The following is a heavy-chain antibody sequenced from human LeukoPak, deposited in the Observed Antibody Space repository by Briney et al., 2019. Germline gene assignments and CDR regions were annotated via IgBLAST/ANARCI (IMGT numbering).Heavy chain of an antibody. CDR2: IYYSGST. D-gene: IGHD3-3*01. CDR1: GGSVSSSNYY. CDR3: ATSNFWSGYYTGDYYYYGMDV. J-gene: IGHJ6*02. Sequence: SETLSLTCTVSGGSVSSSNYYWSWIRQPPGKGLEWIGYIYYSGSTNYNPSLKSRITISADTSKNQFSLKLSSVTAADTAVYYCATSNFWSGYYTGDYYYYGMDVWGQGTTVTVSS. V-gene: IGHV4-61*01.